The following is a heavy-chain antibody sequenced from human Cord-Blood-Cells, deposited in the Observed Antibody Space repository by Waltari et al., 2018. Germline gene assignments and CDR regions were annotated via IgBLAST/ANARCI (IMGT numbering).Heavy chain of an antibody. CDR1: GYTFTGYY. D-gene: IGHD3-9*01. CDR2: SNPNSGGT. V-gene: IGHV1-2*02. CDR3: ARVSRSGNYDILTGNLDY. J-gene: IGHJ4*02. Sequence: QVQLVQSGAEVKKPGASVKVSCKASGYTFTGYYMHWVRQAPGQGLEWMGWSNPNSGGTNYAQKFQGRVTMTRDTSISTAYMELSRLRSDDTAVYYCARVSRSGNYDILTGNLDYWGQGTLVTVSS.